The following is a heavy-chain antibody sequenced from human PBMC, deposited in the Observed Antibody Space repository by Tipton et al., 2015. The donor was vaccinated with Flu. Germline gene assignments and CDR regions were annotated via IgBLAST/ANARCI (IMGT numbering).Heavy chain of an antibody. Sequence: PLRLSCAASGFTFSSYSMNWVRQAPGKGPEWVSSISSSSSYIYYADSVKGRFTISRDNAKNSLYLQMNSLRAEDTAVYYCAREDWAGVPAAKSFFDPWGQGTLVTVSS. V-gene: IGHV3-21*01. CDR1: GFTFSSYS. J-gene: IGHJ5*02. CDR3: AREDWAGVPAAKSFFDP. CDR2: ISSSSSYI. D-gene: IGHD2-2*01.